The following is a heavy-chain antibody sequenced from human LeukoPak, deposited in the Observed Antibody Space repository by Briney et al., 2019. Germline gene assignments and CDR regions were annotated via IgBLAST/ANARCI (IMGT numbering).Heavy chain of an antibody. CDR2: TYYRSKWYN. Sequence: SQTLSLTCAISGDSVSSNSAAWNWIRQSPSRGLEWLGRTYYRSKWYNDYAVSVKSRITINPDTSKNQFSLQLNSVTPEDTAVYYCARDRRYYDSSGYTINWFDPWGQGTLVTVSS. V-gene: IGHV6-1*01. CDR1: GDSVSSNSAA. CDR3: ARDRRYYDSSGYTINWFDP. J-gene: IGHJ5*02. D-gene: IGHD3-22*01.